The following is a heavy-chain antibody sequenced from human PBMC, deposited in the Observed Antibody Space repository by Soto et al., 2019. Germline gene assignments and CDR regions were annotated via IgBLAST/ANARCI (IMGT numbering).Heavy chain of an antibody. Sequence: GGSLRLSCAASGFTFSSYWMHWVRQAPGKGLVWVSRINSDGSSTSYADSVKGRFTISRDNAKNTLYLHMNSLRAEDTAVYYCASGYSYGYEEPYYYGMEVWGQGTTVTVSS. D-gene: IGHD5-18*01. CDR3: ASGYSYGYEEPYYYGMEV. J-gene: IGHJ6*01. V-gene: IGHV3-74*01. CDR1: GFTFSSYW. CDR2: INSDGSST.